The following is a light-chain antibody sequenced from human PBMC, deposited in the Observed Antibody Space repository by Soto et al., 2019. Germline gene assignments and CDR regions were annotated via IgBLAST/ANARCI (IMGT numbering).Light chain of an antibody. CDR1: QSVNSNY. Sequence: EIVLTQSPGTLSLSPGERATLSCRASQSVNSNYLAWYQQRPGQAPRLLIYGASRRATGIPDRFSGSGSGTDFTLTVSRLEPEDFVVYYCQQYGSSPRTFGQGTNVEIK. J-gene: IGKJ1*01. CDR2: GAS. CDR3: QQYGSSPRT. V-gene: IGKV3-20*01.